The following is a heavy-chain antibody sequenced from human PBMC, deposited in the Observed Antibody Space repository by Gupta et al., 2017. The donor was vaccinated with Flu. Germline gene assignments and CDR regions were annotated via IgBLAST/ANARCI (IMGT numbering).Heavy chain of an antibody. Sequence: QVQLHGSGPRLVKPSETLSLTCNVSGGSMSPFSWSWIRQPPGKGPEWIGNIHYSGTTNYSPSLENRLTMSLSTSKNQFSLNLTAVTGADTAVYFCARKMSLYSLPNSFDVWGQGMMVTVSS. CDR1: GGSMSPFS. CDR2: IHYSGTT. D-gene: IGHD2-21*01. CDR3: ARKMSLYSLPNSFDV. J-gene: IGHJ3*01. V-gene: IGHV4-59*12.